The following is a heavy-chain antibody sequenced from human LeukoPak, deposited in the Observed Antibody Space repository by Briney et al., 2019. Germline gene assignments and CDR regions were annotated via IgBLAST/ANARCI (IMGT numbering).Heavy chain of an antibody. CDR3: ALRRLTSAQIIEDNWFDP. CDR1: GGSVSSSGYS. Sequence: SETPSLTCTVSGGSVSSSGYSWNWIRQPPGKTLEWIGYTYYSGRTNYNPSLKSRVTISLDTSKNQFSLKLTSVTAADTAVYYCALRRLTSAQIIEDNWFDPWGQGTLVTVSS. J-gene: IGHJ5*02. CDR2: TYYSGRT. V-gene: IGHV4-61*08. D-gene: IGHD2/OR15-2a*01.